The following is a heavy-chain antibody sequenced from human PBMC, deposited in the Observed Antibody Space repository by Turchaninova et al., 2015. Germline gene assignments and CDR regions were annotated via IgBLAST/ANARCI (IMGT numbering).Heavy chain of an antibody. D-gene: IGHD6-6*01. Sequence: QVQLQQWGAGLLKPSETLSLTCAVYGGSLGGYYWSWIRQSPGKGLEWIGEINHGGTTNYNPSLKSRVTMAVDTSKNHFSLKVGSVTAADTATYYCVSSSHSSSACSKLCYWGQGTLVTVSS. CDR2: INHGGTT. CDR3: VSSSHSSSACSKLCY. J-gene: IGHJ4*02. CDR1: GGSLGGYY. V-gene: IGHV4-34*01.